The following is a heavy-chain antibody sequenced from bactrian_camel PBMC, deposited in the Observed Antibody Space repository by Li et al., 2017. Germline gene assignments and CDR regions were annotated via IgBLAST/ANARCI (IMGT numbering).Heavy chain of an antibody. J-gene: IGHJ4*01. Sequence: QLVESGGGSVQAGGSLRLSCTASGCTSPLRYMGWFREAPGKQREGVAALDSNGRTTYGDSVQGRFTISLDNAKNTLYLQMNSLKPDDTGMYYCGRGFSKGFGPNCQYNFSGRGTQVTVS. CDR2: LDSNGRT. V-gene: IGHV3S53*01. D-gene: IGHD1*01. CDR3: GRGFSKGFGPNCQYNF. CDR1: GCTSPLRY.